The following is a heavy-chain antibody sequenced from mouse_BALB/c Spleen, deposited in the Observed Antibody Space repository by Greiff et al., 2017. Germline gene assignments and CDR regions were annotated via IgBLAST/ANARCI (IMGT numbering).Heavy chain of an antibody. CDR1: GFTLTSYG. CDR3: GRYRDRGSGAWFAY. CDR2: IWSGGRT. D-gene: IGHD3-3*01. Sequence: VKLMESGPGLVQPSQSLSISCTVSGFTLTSYGVHWVRQSPGKGLEWLGVIWSGGRTDYNAAFISRLSISKDNSNSQVFLKMNMLHANDTAKYYCGRYRDRGSGAWFAYWGQGTLVTVSA. V-gene: IGHV2-2*02. J-gene: IGHJ3*01.